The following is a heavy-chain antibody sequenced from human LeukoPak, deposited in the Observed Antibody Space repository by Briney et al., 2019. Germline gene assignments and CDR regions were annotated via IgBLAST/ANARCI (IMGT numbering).Heavy chain of an antibody. D-gene: IGHD6-19*01. CDR2: INAGNGNT. CDR3: ASSSGWAPFDY. J-gene: IGHJ4*02. CDR1: GFTFSSYG. V-gene: IGHV1-3*01. Sequence: GGSLRLSCAASGFTFSSYGMHWVRQAPGQRLEWMEWINAGNGNTKYSQKFQGRVTITRDTSASTAYMELSSLRSEDTAVYYCASSSGWAPFDYWGQGTLVTVSS.